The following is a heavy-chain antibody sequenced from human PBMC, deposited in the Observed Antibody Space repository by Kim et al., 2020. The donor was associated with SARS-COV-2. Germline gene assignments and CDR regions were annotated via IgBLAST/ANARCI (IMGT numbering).Heavy chain of an antibody. D-gene: IGHD2-2*01. V-gene: IGHV3-13*01. CDR1: GFTFSSYD. Sequence: GGSLRLSCAASGFTFSSYDMHWVRQATGKGLEWVSAIGTAGDTYYPGSVKGRFTISRENAKNSLYLQMNSLRAGDTAVYYCARGHSSNWYFDLWGRGTLVTVSS. J-gene: IGHJ2*01. CDR2: IGTAGDT. CDR3: ARGHSSNWYFDL.